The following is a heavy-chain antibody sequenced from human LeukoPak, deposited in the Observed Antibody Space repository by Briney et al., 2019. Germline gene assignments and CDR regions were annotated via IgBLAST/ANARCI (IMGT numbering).Heavy chain of an antibody. CDR2: IKQDGNEK. V-gene: IGHV3-7*01. D-gene: IGHD1-26*01. CDR3: ARNRGGSYSDAFDI. Sequence: GGSLRLSCVASGFTFSNSWMSWVRQAPGKGLEWVANIKQDGNEKYYMDSVKGRFTLSRDNAKNSLYLQMNSLRVEDTAVYYCARNRGGSYSDAFDIWGQGTVVTVSS. J-gene: IGHJ3*02. CDR1: GFTFSNSW.